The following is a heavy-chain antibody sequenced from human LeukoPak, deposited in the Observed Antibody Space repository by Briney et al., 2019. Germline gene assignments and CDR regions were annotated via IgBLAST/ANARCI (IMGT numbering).Heavy chain of an antibody. CDR2: IYYSGST. Sequence: SETLSLTCTVSGGSISSYYWSWLRQPPGKGLEWIGYIYYSGSTNYNPSLKSRVTISVDTSKNQFSLKLSSVTAADTAVYYCARAVAGRSYYFDYWGQGTLVTVSS. D-gene: IGHD6-19*01. CDR3: ARAVAGRSYYFDY. V-gene: IGHV4-59*01. J-gene: IGHJ4*02. CDR1: GGSISSYY.